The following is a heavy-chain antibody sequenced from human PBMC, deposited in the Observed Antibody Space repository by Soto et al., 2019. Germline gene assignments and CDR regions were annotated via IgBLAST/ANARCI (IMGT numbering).Heavy chain of an antibody. CDR2: ISSRSDS. J-gene: IGHJ6*02. CDR3: AREYTAWPLAYGLNV. CDR1: GYTFSTYC. V-gene: IGHV3-21*01. Sequence: GGSLILSFVGSGYTFSTYCIPSVRQAPGKGLEWVSSISSRSDSYYADSVKGRFTISRDNAKNSVSLQMNSLRAEETAVYYCAREYTAWPLAYGLNVWGQGTTGTV. D-gene: IGHD2-2*02.